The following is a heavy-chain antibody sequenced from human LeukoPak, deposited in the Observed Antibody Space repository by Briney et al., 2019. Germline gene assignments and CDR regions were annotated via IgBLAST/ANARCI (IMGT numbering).Heavy chain of an antibody. Sequence: GGSLRLSCAASGFSFSDFSMNWVRQAPGKGLEWVAVISYDGSNKYYADSVKGRFTISRDNSKNTLYLQMNSLRAEDTAVYYCARDISWYDSSGYYSWTTYYYYGMDVWGQGTTVTVSS. CDR1: GFSFSDFS. CDR3: ARDISWYDSSGYYSWTTYYYYGMDV. V-gene: IGHV3-30*03. CDR2: ISYDGSNK. D-gene: IGHD3-22*01. J-gene: IGHJ6*02.